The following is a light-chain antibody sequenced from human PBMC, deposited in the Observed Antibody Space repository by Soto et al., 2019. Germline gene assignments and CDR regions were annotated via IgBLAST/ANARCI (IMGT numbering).Light chain of an antibody. J-gene: IGKJ3*01. CDR2: GAS. CDR1: QSVSSK. Sequence: EVVMTQSPATLSVSPGEGATLSCRASQSVSSKVAWYQQKPGQAPRLLIYGASTRATGIPARFSGSESGTEFALTISSLQSADFAVYYCQQYDNWPFPFGPGTKVAIK. CDR3: QQYDNWPFP. V-gene: IGKV3-15*01.